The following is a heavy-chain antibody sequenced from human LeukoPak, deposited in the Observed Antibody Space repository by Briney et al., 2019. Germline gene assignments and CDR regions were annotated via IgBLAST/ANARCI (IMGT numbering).Heavy chain of an antibody. CDR2: ISGSGGNT. V-gene: IGHV3-23*01. D-gene: IGHD1-26*01. CDR3: AKAGSIRFDY. J-gene: IGHJ4*02. Sequence: GGSLRLSCAASGFTFSSYVMHWVRQAPGKGLEWVSGISGSGGNTYYADSVKGRFTVSRDNSKNTLYLQINRLRAEDTAVYYCAKAGSIRFDYWGQGTLVTVSS. CDR1: GFTFSSYV.